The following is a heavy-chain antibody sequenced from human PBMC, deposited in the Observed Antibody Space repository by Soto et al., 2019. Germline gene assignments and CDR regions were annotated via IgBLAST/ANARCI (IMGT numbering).Heavy chain of an antibody. CDR3: ARDGYYYDSSGFDY. CDR2: IYYSGST. J-gene: IGHJ4*02. CDR1: GGSIISYY. V-gene: IGHV4-59*01. Sequence: SETLSLTCTVSGGSIISYYCILIRHPPGKGLEWIVYIYYSGSTNYNPSLKSRVTISVDTSKNQFSLKLSSVTAADTAVYYCARDGYYYDSSGFDYWGQGTLVTVSS. D-gene: IGHD3-22*01.